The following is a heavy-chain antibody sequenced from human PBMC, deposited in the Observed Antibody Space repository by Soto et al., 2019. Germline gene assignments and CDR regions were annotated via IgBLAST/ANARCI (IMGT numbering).Heavy chain of an antibody. CDR2: IYYSGST. CDR1: GGSISSGDYY. Sequence: QVQLQESGPGLVKPSQTLSLTCTVSGGSISSGDYYWSWIRQPPGKGLEWIGYIYYSGSTYYNPSLKIRVTISVYTSKNQFSLKLSSVTAADTAVYYCARGVYDFWSGYYTEFDYWGQGTLVTVSS. V-gene: IGHV4-30-4*01. D-gene: IGHD3-3*01. J-gene: IGHJ4*02. CDR3: ARGVYDFWSGYYTEFDY.